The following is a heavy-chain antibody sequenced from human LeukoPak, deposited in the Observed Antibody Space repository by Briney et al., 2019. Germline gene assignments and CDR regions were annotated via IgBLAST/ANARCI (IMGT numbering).Heavy chain of an antibody. V-gene: IGHV4-34*01. J-gene: IGHJ4*02. D-gene: IGHD2-2*01. CDR1: GGSFSGYY. CDR3: ARGIPGSVVVPAALYYFDY. CDR2: INHSGST. Sequence: PSETLSLTCAVYGGSFSGYYWSWIRQPPGKGLEWIGEINHSGSTNYNPSLKSRVTLSVDTSKNQFSLKLSSVTAADTAVYYCARGIPGSVVVPAALYYFDYWGQGTLVTVSS.